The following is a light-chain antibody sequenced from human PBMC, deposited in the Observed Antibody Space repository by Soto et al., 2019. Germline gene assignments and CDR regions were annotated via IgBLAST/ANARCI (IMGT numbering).Light chain of an antibody. CDR2: DVT. CDR3: CSYAGRYTRV. Sequence: QSVLTQSPSASGSPGQSVTISCTGTSSDIGGYNSVSWYQQHPGKAPKVMIYDVTKRPSGVPDRFSGSKSGNTASLTVSGLQTEDEADYYCCSYAGRYTRVFGGGTKLTVL. J-gene: IGLJ3*02. V-gene: IGLV2-8*01. CDR1: SSDIGGYNS.